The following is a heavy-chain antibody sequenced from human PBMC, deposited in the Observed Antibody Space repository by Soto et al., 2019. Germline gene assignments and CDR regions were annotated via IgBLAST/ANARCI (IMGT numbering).Heavy chain of an antibody. J-gene: IGHJ6*02. Sequence: KLVESGGGVVQPGESLRLSCVASGFSVNTYDLHWVRQAPGKGPEWVALMSDDGSDSFYADSVKGRFTISRDISKNTLYLQMSSLRGEDTAVYFCAKADTFPRRGYETLLYGNTRPTTSYFYGLDVWGQGTTVAVSS. CDR1: GFSVNTYD. D-gene: IGHD3-3*01. CDR2: MSDDGSDS. V-gene: IGHV3-30*18. CDR3: AKADTFPRRGYETLLYGNTRPTTSYFYGLDV.